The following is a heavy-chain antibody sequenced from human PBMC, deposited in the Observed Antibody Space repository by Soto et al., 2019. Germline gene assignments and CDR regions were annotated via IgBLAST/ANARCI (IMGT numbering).Heavy chain of an antibody. V-gene: IGHV4-30-2*01. CDR3: ARAAGITMVRGVAKYYLDY. Sequence: PSETLSLTCAVSGGSISSGGYSWSWIRQPPGKGLEWIGYIYHSGSTYYNPSLKSRVTISVDRSKNQFSLKLSSVTAADTAVYYCARAAGITMVRGVAKYYLDYWGQGTLVTVSS. J-gene: IGHJ4*02. CDR2: IYHSGST. CDR1: GGSISSGGYS. D-gene: IGHD3-10*01.